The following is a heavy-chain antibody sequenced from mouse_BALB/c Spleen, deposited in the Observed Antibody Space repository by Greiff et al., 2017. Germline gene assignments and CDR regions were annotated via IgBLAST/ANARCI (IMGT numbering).Heavy chain of an antibody. Sequence: DVQLQESGTVLARPGASVKMSCKASGYSFTSYWMHWVKQRPGQGLEWIGAIYPGNSDTSYNQKFKGKAKLTAVTSASTAYMELSSLKNEDSAVYYCTKSTGEYFDYWGQGTTLTVSS. V-gene: IGHV1-5*01. J-gene: IGHJ2*01. CDR2: IYPGNSDT. D-gene: IGHD2-1*01. CDR1: GYSFTSYW. CDR3: TKSTGEYFDY.